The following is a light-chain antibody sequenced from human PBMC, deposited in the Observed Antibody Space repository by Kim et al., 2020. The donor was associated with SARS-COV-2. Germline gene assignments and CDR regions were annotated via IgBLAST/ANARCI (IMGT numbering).Light chain of an antibody. J-gene: IGKJ1*01. V-gene: IGKV1-17*03. CDR1: DDISSY. CDR2: DAS. Sequence: DIQMTQSPSAVSASVGDRVTVTCRASDDISSYLAWFQLKPGKVPKRLIYDASTLESGAPSRFSGSGSGTAFTLTISSLQPEDVATYCCLQHSIYPRTFGQGTKVDIK. CDR3: LQHSIYPRT.